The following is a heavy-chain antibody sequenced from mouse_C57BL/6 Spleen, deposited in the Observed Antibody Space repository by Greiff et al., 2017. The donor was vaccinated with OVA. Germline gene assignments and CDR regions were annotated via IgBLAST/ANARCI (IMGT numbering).Heavy chain of an antibody. D-gene: IGHD1-3*01. J-gene: IGHJ4*01. V-gene: IGHV5-4*03. CDR2: ISDGGSYT. CDR3: ARGGVVAPYYYAMDY. Sequence: EVMLVESGGGLVKPGGSLKLSCAASGFTFSSYAMSWVRQTPEKRLEWVATISDGGSYTYYPDNVKGRFTISRDNAKNNLYLQMSHLKSEDTAMYDCARGGVVAPYYYAMDYWGQGTSVTVSS. CDR1: GFTFSSYA.